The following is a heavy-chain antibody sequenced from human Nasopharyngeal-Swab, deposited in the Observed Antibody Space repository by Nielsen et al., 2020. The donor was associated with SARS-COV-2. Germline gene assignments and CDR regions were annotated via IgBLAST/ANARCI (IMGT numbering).Heavy chain of an antibody. CDR3: ARHTANTED. CDR2: VNHSGST. CDR1: GGSFSGYY. Sequence: SETLSLTCAVYGGSFSGYYWSWIRQPPGKGLEWIGEVNHSGSTDYNPSLKSRVTISVDTSKNQFSLKLSSVTAADTAVYYCARHTANTEDWGQGTLVTVSS. D-gene: IGHD5-18*01. V-gene: IGHV4-34*01. J-gene: IGHJ4*02.